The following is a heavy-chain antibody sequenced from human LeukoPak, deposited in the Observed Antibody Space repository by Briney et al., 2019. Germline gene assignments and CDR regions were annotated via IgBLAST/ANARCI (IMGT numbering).Heavy chain of an antibody. D-gene: IGHD3-22*01. CDR2: IRYDGSNK. CDR1: GFTFSSYG. J-gene: IGHJ4*02. V-gene: IGHV3-30*02. Sequence: GGSLRLSCAASGFTFSSYGMHWVRQAPGKGLEWVAFIRYDGSNKYYADSVKGRFTISRDNSKNTLYLQMNSLRAEDTAVYYCAKDRTIYYDSSTYLDYWGQGTLVAVSS. CDR3: AKDRTIYYDSSTYLDY.